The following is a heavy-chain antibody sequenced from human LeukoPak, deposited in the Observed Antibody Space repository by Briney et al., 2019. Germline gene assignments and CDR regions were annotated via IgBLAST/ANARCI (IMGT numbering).Heavy chain of an antibody. J-gene: IGHJ4*02. Sequence: ASVKVSFKTSGYTFTIHGNSWVRQPPGQGLEWMGWISANNGDTNYAQRMQGRLTMTTDTSTSTAYMELRSLSSDDTAIYYCARDWPTVIADYWGQGTLVTVSS. CDR3: ARDWPTVIADY. D-gene: IGHD4-11*01. CDR1: GYTFTIHG. CDR2: ISANNGDT. V-gene: IGHV1-18*01.